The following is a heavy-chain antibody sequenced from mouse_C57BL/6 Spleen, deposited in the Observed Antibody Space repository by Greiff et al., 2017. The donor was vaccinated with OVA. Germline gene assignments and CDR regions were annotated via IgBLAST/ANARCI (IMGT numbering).Heavy chain of an antibody. V-gene: IGHV3-6*01. D-gene: IGHD1-1*01. J-gene: IGHJ4*01. CDR1: GYSITSGYY. CDR2: ISYDGSN. CDR3: ARLFPYGSSPYAMDY. Sequence: EVQVVESGPGLVKPSQSLSLTCSVTGYSITSGYYWNWIRQFPGNKLEWMGYISYDGSNNYNPSLKNRISITRDTSKNQFFLKLNSVTTEDTATYYCARLFPYGSSPYAMDYWGQGTSVTVSS.